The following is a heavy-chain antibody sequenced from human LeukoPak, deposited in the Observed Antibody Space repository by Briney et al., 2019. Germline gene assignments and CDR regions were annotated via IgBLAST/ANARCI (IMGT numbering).Heavy chain of an antibody. D-gene: IGHD3-10*01. CDR1: GGSISSGGYY. J-gene: IGHJ4*02. V-gene: IGHV4-31*03. CDR2: IHNSGTT. Sequence: SETLSLTCTVSGGSISSGGYYWSWIRQHPGKGLEWIGEIHNSGTTNYNPSLNSRVTISEDTSKNQFYLNLGSVTAADTAAYYCARRYYYNLGSFPFDFWGQGTLVTVSS. CDR3: ARRYYYNLGSFPFDF.